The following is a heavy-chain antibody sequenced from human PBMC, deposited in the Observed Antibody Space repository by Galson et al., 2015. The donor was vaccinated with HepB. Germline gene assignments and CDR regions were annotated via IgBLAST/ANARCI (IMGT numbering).Heavy chain of an antibody. V-gene: IGHV1-69*02. CDR1: GGTFSSYT. D-gene: IGHD4-23*01. CDR3: ASQGHGGNSQYYFDY. Sequence: SVKVSCKASGGTFSSYTISWVRQAPGQGLEWMGRIIPSLGIANYAQKFQGRVTITADKSTSTAYMELSSLRSEDTDVYYCASQGHGGNSQYYFDYWGQGTLVTVSS. CDR2: IIPSLGIA. J-gene: IGHJ4*02.